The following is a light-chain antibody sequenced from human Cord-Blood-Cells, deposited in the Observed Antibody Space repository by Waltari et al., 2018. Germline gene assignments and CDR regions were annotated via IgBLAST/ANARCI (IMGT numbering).Light chain of an antibody. Sequence: SYVLTQPPSVSVAPGKTARITFGGNNIGRKSVHWYQQKPGQAPLLAVYDDSDRPSGIPERFSGSNSGNTATLTISRVEAGDEADYYCQVWDSSSDHVVFGGGTKLTVL. CDR3: QVWDSSSDHVV. J-gene: IGLJ2*01. CDR2: DDS. CDR1: NIGRKS. V-gene: IGLV3-21*03.